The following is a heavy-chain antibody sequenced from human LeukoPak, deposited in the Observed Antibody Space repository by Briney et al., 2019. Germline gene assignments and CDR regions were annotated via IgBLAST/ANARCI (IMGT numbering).Heavy chain of an antibody. CDR3: ARHDYGVYVPDY. CDR2: ISSSSSYI. CDR1: GFTFSSYS. J-gene: IGHJ4*02. D-gene: IGHD4-17*01. Sequence: PGGSLRLSCAASGFTFSSYSMNWVPQAPGKGREWVSYISSSSSYIYYADSVKGRFTISRDNAKNSLYLQMNSLRAEDTAVYYCARHDYGVYVPDYWGQGTLVTVSS. V-gene: IGHV3-21*01.